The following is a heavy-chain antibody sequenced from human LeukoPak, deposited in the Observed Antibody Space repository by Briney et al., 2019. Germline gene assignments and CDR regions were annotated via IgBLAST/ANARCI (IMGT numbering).Heavy chain of an antibody. J-gene: IGHJ4*02. Sequence: ASQTLSLTCAVSGGSISSGGYSWSWLRQPPGKGLEWIGYIYHSGSTYYNPSLKSRVTISVDRSKNQFSLKLSSVTAADTAVYYCARGRRPEYYFDYWGQGTLVTVSS. CDR1: GGSISSGGYS. D-gene: IGHD2-15*01. CDR2: IYHSGST. V-gene: IGHV4-30-2*01. CDR3: ARGRRPEYYFDY.